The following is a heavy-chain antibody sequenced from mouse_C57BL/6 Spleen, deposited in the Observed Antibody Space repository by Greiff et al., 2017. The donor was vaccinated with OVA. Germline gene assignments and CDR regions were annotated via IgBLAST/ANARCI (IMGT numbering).Heavy chain of an antibody. D-gene: IGHD2-1*01. CDR1: GYTFTSYG. CDR2: IYPRSGNT. Sequence: VKLQESGAELARPGASVKLSCKASGYTFTSYGISWVKQRTGQGLEWIGEIYPRSGNTYYNEKFKGKATLTADKSSSTAYMELRSLTSDDSAVYFCARRAYGNYEGFFDYWGQGTTLTVSS. J-gene: IGHJ2*01. CDR3: ARRAYGNYEGFFDY. V-gene: IGHV1-81*01.